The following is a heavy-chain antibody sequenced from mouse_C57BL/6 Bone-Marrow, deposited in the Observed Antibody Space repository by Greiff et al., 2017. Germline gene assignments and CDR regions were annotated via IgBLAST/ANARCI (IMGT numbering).Heavy chain of an antibody. J-gene: IGHJ3*01. Sequence: VQLQQSGAELVRPGASVKLSCTASGFNIKDYYMHWVKQRPEQGLEWIGRIDPEDGDTEYAPKFQGKATMTADTSSNTAYLQLSSLTSEDTAVYYCTTWGGYDQDWFAYGGQGTLVTVSA. CDR2: IDPEDGDT. CDR1: GFNIKDYY. D-gene: IGHD2-2*01. CDR3: TTWGGYDQDWFAY. V-gene: IGHV14-1*01.